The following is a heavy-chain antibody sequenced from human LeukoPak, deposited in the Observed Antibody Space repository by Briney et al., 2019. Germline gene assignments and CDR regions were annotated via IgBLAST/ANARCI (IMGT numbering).Heavy chain of an antibody. CDR1: GFTFRSYE. CDR2: ISSSGSTI. Sequence: QPGGSLRLSCAASGFTFRSYEMNWARQAPGKGLEWVSYISSSGSTIYYADSVKGRFTISRDNAKNSLFLQMNSLRAEDTAVYFCARGVDDTSTYYYAYYYYYMDVWGKGTTVTVSS. CDR3: ARGVDDTSTYYYAYYYYYMDV. D-gene: IGHD3-22*01. J-gene: IGHJ6*03. V-gene: IGHV3-48*03.